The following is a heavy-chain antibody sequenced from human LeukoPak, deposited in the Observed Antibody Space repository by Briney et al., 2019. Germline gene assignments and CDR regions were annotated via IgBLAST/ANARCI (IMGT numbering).Heavy chain of an antibody. CDR3: ARNRDGYNSFDY. CDR2: IYYSGSS. Sequence: SETLSLTCTVSGGSISSYYWSWIRQHPGKGLEWIGYIYYSGSSYYNPSLRSRVTISVDTSKNHFSLKLSSVTAADTAVYYCARNRDGYNSFDYWGQGTLVTVSS. CDR1: GGSISSYY. V-gene: IGHV4-59*06. J-gene: IGHJ4*02. D-gene: IGHD5-24*01.